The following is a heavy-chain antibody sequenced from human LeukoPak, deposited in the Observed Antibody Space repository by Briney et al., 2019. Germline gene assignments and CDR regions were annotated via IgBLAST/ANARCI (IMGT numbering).Heavy chain of an antibody. D-gene: IGHD6-13*01. CDR3: ARDLWSSSWPFHYNNWFDP. CDR1: GYSISSGYY. CDR2: IYHSGST. V-gene: IGHV4-38-2*02. Sequence: PSETLSLTCTVSGYSISSGYYWGWIRQPPGKGLEWIGSIYHSGSTYYNPSLKGRVTISVDTSKNQFSLKLSSVTAADTAVYYCARDLWSSSWPFHYNNWFDPWGQGTLVTVSS. J-gene: IGHJ5*02.